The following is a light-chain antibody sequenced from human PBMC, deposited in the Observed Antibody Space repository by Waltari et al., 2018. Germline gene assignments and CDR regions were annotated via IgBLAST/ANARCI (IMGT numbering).Light chain of an antibody. CDR1: SSNSGRNI. Sequence: QSVLTQPPSASGTPGQRATTSSPGRSSNSGRNIVNCYHQPPGTAPKLPIYANTQRPSGVPGRFSGSKSGTSASLAISGLQSEDEADYYCEAWDASLNDLVLGGGTKLTVL. J-gene: IGLJ2*01. CDR3: EAWDASLNDLV. CDR2: ANT. V-gene: IGLV1-44*01.